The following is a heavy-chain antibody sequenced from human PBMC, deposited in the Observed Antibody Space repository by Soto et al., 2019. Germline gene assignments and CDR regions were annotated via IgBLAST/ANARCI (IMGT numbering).Heavy chain of an antibody. V-gene: IGHV3-30-3*01. Sequence: QVQLVESGGGVVQPGRSLRLSCAASGFTFSSYAMHWVRQAPGKGLEWVAVISYDGSNKYYADSVKGRFTISRNNSKDTLYLQMNSLGGEDTAVYYCASQTSVYCSGGSCLWGAFDIWGQGTMVTVSS. J-gene: IGHJ3*02. D-gene: IGHD2-15*01. CDR3: ASQTSVYCSGGSCLWGAFDI. CDR2: ISYDGSNK. CDR1: GFTFSSYA.